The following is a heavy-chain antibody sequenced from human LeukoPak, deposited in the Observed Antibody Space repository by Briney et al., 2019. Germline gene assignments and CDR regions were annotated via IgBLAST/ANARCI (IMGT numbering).Heavy chain of an antibody. CDR2: ISGYNGDT. CDR3: ARDPSNTSGWKTWFDT. Sequence: GASVKVSCQASGFTFTKYGISWVRQAPGQGLEWVGWISGYNGDTNYAQKLQGRVTMTRDTSTTTVYMELRSLRSDDTAYYYCARDPSNTSGWKTWFDTWGQGTLVTVSS. CDR1: GFTFTKYG. D-gene: IGHD6-19*01. J-gene: IGHJ5*02. V-gene: IGHV1-18*01.